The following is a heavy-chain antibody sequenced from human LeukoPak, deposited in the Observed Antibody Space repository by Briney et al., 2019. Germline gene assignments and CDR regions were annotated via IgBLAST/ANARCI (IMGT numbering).Heavy chain of an antibody. D-gene: IGHD4-17*01. J-gene: IGHJ4*02. Sequence: GGSLRLSCAASGFTFSSYAMSWVRQAPGKGLEWVSAISGSGGSTYYADSVKGRFTISRDNSENTLYLQMNSLRAEDTAVYYCAKDHDYGDYSFDYWGQGTLVTVSS. CDR1: GFTFSSYA. V-gene: IGHV3-23*01. CDR3: AKDHDYGDYSFDY. CDR2: ISGSGGST.